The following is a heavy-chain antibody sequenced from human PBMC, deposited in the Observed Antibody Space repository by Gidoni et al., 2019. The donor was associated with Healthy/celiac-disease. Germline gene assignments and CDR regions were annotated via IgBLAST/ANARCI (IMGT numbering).Heavy chain of an antibody. V-gene: IGHV4-59*01. CDR1: GGSISSYY. Sequence: QVQLQESGPGLVKPSETLSLTCTVSGGSISSYYWSWIRQPPGKGLEWIGYIYYSGSTNYNPSLKSRVTISVDTSKNQFSLKLSSVTAADTAVYYCARVDGFLDYWGQGTLVTVSS. CDR3: ARVDGFLDY. D-gene: IGHD2-2*03. CDR2: IYYSGST. J-gene: IGHJ4*02.